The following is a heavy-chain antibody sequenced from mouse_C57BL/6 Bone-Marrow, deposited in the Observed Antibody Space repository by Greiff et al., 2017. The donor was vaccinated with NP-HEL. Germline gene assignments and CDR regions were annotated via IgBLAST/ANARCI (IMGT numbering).Heavy chain of an antibody. Sequence: VQLQQSGPELVKPGASVKIPCKASGYTFTDYNMDWVKQSPGKSLEWIGDINTNNGGTIYTQKFKGTATLTVDKSSSTAYMELRSLTSEDTSVYYCAKLRILRYLDYWGQGTTVTVSS. CDR2: INTNNGGT. J-gene: IGHJ2*01. D-gene: IGHD1-1*01. CDR1: GYTFTDYN. CDR3: AKLRILRYLDY. V-gene: IGHV1-18*01.